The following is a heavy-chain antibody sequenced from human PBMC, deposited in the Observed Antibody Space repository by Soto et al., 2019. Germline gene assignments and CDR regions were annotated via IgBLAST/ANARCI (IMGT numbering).Heavy chain of an antibody. CDR3: ARDLRGSSRNYGPAY. V-gene: IGHV3-48*01. D-gene: IGHD1-7*01. J-gene: IGHJ4*02. CDR1: GFTFSSYS. Sequence: PGVSLRLSCAASGFTFSSYSMNWVRQAPGKGLEWVSYISSSSSNIYYADSVKGRFTISRDNAKNSLYLQMNSLRAEDTAVYYCARDLRGSSRNYGPAYWGQGTLVTVSS. CDR2: ISSSSSNI.